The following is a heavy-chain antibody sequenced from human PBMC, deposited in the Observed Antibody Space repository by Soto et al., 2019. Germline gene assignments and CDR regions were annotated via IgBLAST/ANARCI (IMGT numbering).Heavy chain of an antibody. CDR1: GYTFVDYG. Sequence: QVQLVQSGVEVKKPGASVKVSCKASGYTFVDYGFSWVRQAPGQGLEWMGWISPYNGNTHYVATFQGRVTMTTDTSTSTAFMELRTLTSDDTAVYYCARVHTPTHGDSNKNNFLDPWGQGTLVTVSS. CDR3: ARVHTPTHGDSNKNNFLDP. V-gene: IGHV1-18*04. J-gene: IGHJ5*02. CDR2: ISPYNGNT. D-gene: IGHD3-10*01.